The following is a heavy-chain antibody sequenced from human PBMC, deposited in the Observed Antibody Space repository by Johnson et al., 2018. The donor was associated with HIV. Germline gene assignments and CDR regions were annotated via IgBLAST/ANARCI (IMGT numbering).Heavy chain of an antibody. CDR3: AKDDNLGVWYSDACDV. D-gene: IGHD6-19*01. CDR2: IAHDESIT. Sequence: QVQLVESGGGLVQPGRSLRLSCAASGFTFADYGMHWVRQPPGKGLEWVAFIAHDESITHYADSVKGRFTMSRDNSKNTLYLQMKSLRPEDTSIYYCAKDDNLGVWYSDACDVWGQGTVVTVSS. J-gene: IGHJ3*01. CDR1: GFTFADYG. V-gene: IGHV3-30*02.